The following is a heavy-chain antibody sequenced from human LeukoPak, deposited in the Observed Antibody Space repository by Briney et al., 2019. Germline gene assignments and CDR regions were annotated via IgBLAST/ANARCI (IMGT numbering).Heavy chain of an antibody. Sequence: GGSLRLSCAASGFTFSSYAMRWVRQAPGKGLEWVSAICCSGGSTYYADSVKGRFTISRDNSKNTLYLQMNSLRAEDTAVYYCAIAHPGLGCDPWGQGDLVTVSS. V-gene: IGHV3-23*01. J-gene: IGHJ5*02. CDR3: AIAHPGLGCDP. CDR2: ICCSGGST. CDR1: GFTFSSYA.